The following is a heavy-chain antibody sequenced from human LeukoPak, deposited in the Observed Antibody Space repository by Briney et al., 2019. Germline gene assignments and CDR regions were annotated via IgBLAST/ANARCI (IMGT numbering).Heavy chain of an antibody. J-gene: IGHJ4*02. CDR1: EFTFTTYG. CDR2: IYYDGSNI. Sequence: GGSLRLSCAASEFTFTTYGMHWVRQAPGKGLGWVAFIYYDGSNIYYADYVKGRCTISRDISKNTLYLQMDSLRAEDTAIYYCARDWKTTSFDYWGQGTLVTVSS. CDR3: ARDWKTTSFDY. V-gene: IGHV3-33*01. D-gene: IGHD1-1*01.